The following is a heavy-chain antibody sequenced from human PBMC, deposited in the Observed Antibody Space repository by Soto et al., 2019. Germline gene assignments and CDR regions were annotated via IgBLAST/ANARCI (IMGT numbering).Heavy chain of an antibody. CDR1: GGSISSDDYY. V-gene: IGHV4-30-4*01. CDR3: ARDRSNSPDYFDY. Sequence: PSETLSLTCTVSGGSISSDDYYWSWIRQPPGKGLEWIEYIYYNGRTDYNPSLKSRVIISIDTSKNQFSLNLNSVSAADTAVYYCARDRSNSPDYFDYWGQGTLVTVSS. J-gene: IGHJ4*02. D-gene: IGHD6-6*01. CDR2: IYYNGRT.